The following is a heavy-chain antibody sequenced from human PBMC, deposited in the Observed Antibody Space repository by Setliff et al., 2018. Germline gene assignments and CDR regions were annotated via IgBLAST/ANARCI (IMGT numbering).Heavy chain of an antibody. CDR2: FDPEDGET. Sequence: PSVKVSCKVSGYTLTELSMHWVRQAPGKGLEWMGGFDPEDGETIYAQKFQGRVTMTEDTSTDTAYMELSSLRSEDTAVYYCATVDIVATITGGYYFDYWGQGTLVTVSS. V-gene: IGHV1-24*01. CDR3: ATVDIVATITGGYYFDY. J-gene: IGHJ4*02. D-gene: IGHD5-12*01. CDR1: GYTLTELS.